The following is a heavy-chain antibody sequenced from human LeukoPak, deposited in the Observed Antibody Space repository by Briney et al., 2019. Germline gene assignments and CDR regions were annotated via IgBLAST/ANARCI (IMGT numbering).Heavy chain of an antibody. CDR2: INPNGGGT. V-gene: IGHV1-2*06. CDR3: AREARLGCSGGSCFNDAFDI. Sequence: GASVKVSCKASGYTFTGYYMHWVRQAPGQGLEWMGRINPNGGGTNYAQKFQGRVTMTRDTSISTAYMELSRLRSDDTAVYYCAREARLGCSGGSCFNDAFDIWGQGTMVTVSS. CDR1: GYTFTGYY. D-gene: IGHD2-15*01. J-gene: IGHJ3*02.